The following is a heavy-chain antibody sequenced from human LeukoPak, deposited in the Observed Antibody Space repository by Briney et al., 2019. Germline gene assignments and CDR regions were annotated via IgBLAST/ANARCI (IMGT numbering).Heavy chain of an antibody. Sequence: SETLSPTCTGSGGSISSYYWSWIRQSPGKGLEWIGYIYYSGSTNYIPSLKSRVSISVDTSKNQLSLKLSSVTAADTAVYYCARYYRNSFDYWGQGILVTVSS. J-gene: IGHJ4*02. V-gene: IGHV4-59*01. D-gene: IGHD3-16*01. CDR2: IYYSGST. CDR3: ARYYRNSFDY. CDR1: GGSISSYY.